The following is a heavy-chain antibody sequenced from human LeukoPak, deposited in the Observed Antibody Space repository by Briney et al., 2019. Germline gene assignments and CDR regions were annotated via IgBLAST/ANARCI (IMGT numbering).Heavy chain of an antibody. V-gene: IGHV3-7*01. D-gene: IGHD1-14*01. CDR2: IRQDGSEK. J-gene: IGHJ5*02. Sequence: GGSLRLSCAASGFSFSSFWMAWVRQAPGKGLEWVATIRQDGSEKHYVDSVKGRFTIPRDNAKKSLFLQMHSLRAEDTAVYYCVRESLATGWFDHWGQGILVTVSS. CDR3: VRESLATGWFDH. CDR1: GFSFSSFW.